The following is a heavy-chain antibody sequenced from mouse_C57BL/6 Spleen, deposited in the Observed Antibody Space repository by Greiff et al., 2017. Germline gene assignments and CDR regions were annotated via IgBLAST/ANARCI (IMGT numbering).Heavy chain of an antibody. J-gene: IGHJ1*03. CDR3: ARPTMVTKYFDV. CDR1: GYTFTSYW. V-gene: IGHV1-61*01. D-gene: IGHD2-9*01. Sequence: QVQLQQSGAELVRPGSSVKLSCKASGYTFTSYWMDWVKQRPGQGLEWIGNIYPSDSETHYNQKFKDKATLTVDKSSSTAYMQLSSLTSEDSAVYYCARPTMVTKYFDVWGTGTTVTVSS. CDR2: IYPSDSET.